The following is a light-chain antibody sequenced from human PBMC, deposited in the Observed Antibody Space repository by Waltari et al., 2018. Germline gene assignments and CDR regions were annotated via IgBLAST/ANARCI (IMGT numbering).Light chain of an antibody. CDR1: QSVSRA. CDR3: QHYLRLPVT. CDR2: GAS. J-gene: IGKJ1*01. Sequence: EIVLTQSPGTLSLSLGERATLSCRASQSVSRALTCYQQNPWQAPRLLIYGASTRATGIPDRFSGSGYGTDFSLTISRLEPDDFAVYYCQHYLRLPVTFGQGTTVEI. V-gene: IGKV3-20*01.